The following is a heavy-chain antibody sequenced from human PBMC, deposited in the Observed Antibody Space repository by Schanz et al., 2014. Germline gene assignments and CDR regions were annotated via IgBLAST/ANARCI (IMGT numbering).Heavy chain of an antibody. V-gene: IGHV3-NL1*01. CDR2: ICSSGNTI. CDR1: GFTLSSYG. J-gene: IGHJ4*02. Sequence: QVQLVESGGGVVQPGRSLRLSCAAYGFTLSSYGMHWVRQAPGKGLEWVSYICSSGNTIYYADSVKGRFTISRDNSKNTLYLHMNTLRSEDTAVYYCAKDSTHIDIVLVPTAIDYWGQGTLVTVSS. CDR3: AKDSTHIDIVLVPTAIDY. D-gene: IGHD2-2*01.